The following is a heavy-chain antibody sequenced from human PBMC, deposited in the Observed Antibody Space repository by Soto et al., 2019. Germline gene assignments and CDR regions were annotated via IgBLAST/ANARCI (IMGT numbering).Heavy chain of an antibody. Sequence: QVQLVESGGGVVQPGRSLRLSCVGSGFPFWHYGMHWVRQAPGKGLEWVAVIWSDGKKESYADFVKGRFAISRDNFKDTLYLHRNSLRAEDTAVYYWARDRDGGWFHMDVWGQGTTVTVSS. CDR1: GFPFWHYG. CDR3: ARDRDGGWFHMDV. V-gene: IGHV3-33*01. J-gene: IGHJ6*02. D-gene: IGHD6-19*01. CDR2: IWSDGKKE.